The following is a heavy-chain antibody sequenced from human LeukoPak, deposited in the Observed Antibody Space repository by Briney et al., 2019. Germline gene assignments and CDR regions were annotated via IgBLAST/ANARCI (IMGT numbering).Heavy chain of an antibody. CDR2: FSYSGST. V-gene: IGHV4-59*01. Sequence: SETLSLTCSVSGVSISTYYWIWIRQPPAKGLEWMGFFSYSGSTKYNPSLKSRVTMSVDTSKNQFSLELNSVTAADTAVYYCARMYSGTSYYFDYWGQGTLVTVSS. CDR1: GVSISTYY. D-gene: IGHD1-26*01. J-gene: IGHJ4*02. CDR3: ARMYSGTSYYFDY.